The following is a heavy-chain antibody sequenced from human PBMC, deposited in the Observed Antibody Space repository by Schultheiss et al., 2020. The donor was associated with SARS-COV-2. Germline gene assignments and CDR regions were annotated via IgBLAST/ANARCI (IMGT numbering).Heavy chain of an antibody. CDR3: VFPFDY. Sequence: GGSLRLSCAASGFTFSSYSMNWVRQAPGKGLEWVSAISGSGGSTYYADSVKGRITISRDNSKNTLYLQMNSLRVEDTAVYYCVFPFDYWGQGTLVTVSS. V-gene: IGHV3-23*01. CDR1: GFTFSSYS. J-gene: IGHJ4*02. CDR2: ISGSGGST.